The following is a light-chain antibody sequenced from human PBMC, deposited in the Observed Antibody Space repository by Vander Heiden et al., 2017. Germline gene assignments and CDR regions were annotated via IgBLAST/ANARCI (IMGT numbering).Light chain of an antibody. J-gene: IGKJ5*01. CDR2: DAS. CDR1: QGINNQ. CDR3: QQRSNWPPIT. V-gene: IGKV3-11*01. Sequence: EIVLTQSPATLSLSPGERATLSCRASQGINNQLAWYQQKPGQAPRLLIHDASNRATGIPARFSGIGYGTNFTLTISSREPEDFAVYYCQQRSNWPPITFGQGTLLEIK.